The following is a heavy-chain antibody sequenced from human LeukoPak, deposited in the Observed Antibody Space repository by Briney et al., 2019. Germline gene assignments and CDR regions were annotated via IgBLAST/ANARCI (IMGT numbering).Heavy chain of an antibody. CDR1: GFSFSTST. V-gene: IGHV3-21*01. CDR3: ARGVATLFYFDY. Sequence: GGSLRLSCAASGFSFSTSTMNWVRQAPGKGLEWVSSISSSSSYIYYADSVKDRFTISRDNAKNSLYLQMNSLRAEDTAVYYCARGVATLFYFDYWGQGTLVTVSS. J-gene: IGHJ4*02. D-gene: IGHD5-12*01. CDR2: ISSSSSYI.